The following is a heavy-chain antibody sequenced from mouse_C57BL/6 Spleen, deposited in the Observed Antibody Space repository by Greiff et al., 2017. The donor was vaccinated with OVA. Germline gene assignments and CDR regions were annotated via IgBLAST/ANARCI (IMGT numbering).Heavy chain of an antibody. CDR3: ATAYSNRDWYFDV. V-gene: IGHV1-26*01. CDR2: INPNNGGT. Sequence: VQLQQSGPELVKPGASVKISCKASGYTFTDYYMNWVKQSHGKSLEWIGDINPNNGGTSYNQKFKGKATLTLDKSSSTAYMELRSLTSEDSAVYYCATAYSNRDWYFDVWGTGTTVTVSS. J-gene: IGHJ1*03. D-gene: IGHD2-10*01. CDR1: GYTFTDYY.